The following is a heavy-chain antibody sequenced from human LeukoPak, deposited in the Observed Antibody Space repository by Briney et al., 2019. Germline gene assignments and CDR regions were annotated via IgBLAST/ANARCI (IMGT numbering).Heavy chain of an antibody. V-gene: IGHV3-23*01. CDR3: AKGTGRNSSIAASGT. D-gene: IGHD6-13*01. J-gene: IGHJ4*02. Sequence: VGSLRLSGAASGFTFGSYAMSWVRQAPGKGLEWVSAISGSGGSTYYADSVKGRFTISRDNSKNTLFLEVNSLRAEDTAVYYCAKGTGRNSSIAASGTWGQGTLVTVSS. CDR1: GFTFGSYA. CDR2: ISGSGGST.